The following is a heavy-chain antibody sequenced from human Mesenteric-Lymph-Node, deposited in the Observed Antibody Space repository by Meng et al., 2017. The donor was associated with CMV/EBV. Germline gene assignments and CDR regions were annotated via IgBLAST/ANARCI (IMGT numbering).Heavy chain of an antibody. D-gene: IGHD2-8*01. CDR3: TQKGYCTNGVCYQGGMFDS. Sequence: SLTVSCKASEHTFTAHYLHWVRQAPGQGLEWVGWIDPNSGDTKLTQKFQGRVTLTRDTSISKAYMELRRLRSDDTAVFYCTQKGYCTNGVCYQGGMFDSWGQGTQVTVSS. V-gene: IGHV1-2*02. CDR1: EHTFTAHY. J-gene: IGHJ4*02. CDR2: IDPNSGDT.